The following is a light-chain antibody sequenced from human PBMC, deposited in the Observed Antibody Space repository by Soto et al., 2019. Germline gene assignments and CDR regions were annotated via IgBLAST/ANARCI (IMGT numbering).Light chain of an antibody. J-gene: IGLJ2*01. CDR1: SSNVGNNY. Sequence: QSVLTQPPSVSAAPGQKVTISCSGSSSNVGNNYVSWYQQLPGTAPKLLIYDNNKRPSGIPGRFSGSKSATSATLDITALQTGDEADYYCGAWDSSLMGVVFGGGTKLTVL. CDR2: DNN. CDR3: GAWDSSLMGVV. V-gene: IGLV1-51*01.